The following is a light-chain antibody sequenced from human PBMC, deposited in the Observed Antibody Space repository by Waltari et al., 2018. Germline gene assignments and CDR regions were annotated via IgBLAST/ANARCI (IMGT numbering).Light chain of an antibody. J-gene: IGLJ2*01. V-gene: IGLV2-14*03. CDR2: DVT. CDR3: CSFTATHTLL. Sequence: QSALTQPASVSGSPGQSITISCTGTNTDVGASKFVSWYQQHPGRAPQLMIHDVTERPSGISYRFSGSKSANTASLTISGLLPEDEAIYYCCSFTATHTLLFGGGTTVTVL. CDR1: NTDVGASKF.